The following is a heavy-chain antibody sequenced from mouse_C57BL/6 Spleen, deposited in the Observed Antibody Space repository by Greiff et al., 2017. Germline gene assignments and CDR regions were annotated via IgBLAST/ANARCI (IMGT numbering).Heavy chain of an antibody. Sequence: EVKLVESGAGLVKPGGSLKLSCAASGFTFSSYAMSWVRQTPEKRLEWVAYISSGGDYIYYADTVKGRFTLSRDNARNTLDLQMSSLKSEDTAMYYGTRGSRLYYCGSSSRGYFDVWGTGTTVTVSS. V-gene: IGHV5-9-1*02. J-gene: IGHJ1*03. CDR3: TRGSRLYYCGSSSRGYFDV. CDR1: GFTFSSYA. CDR2: ISSGGDYI. D-gene: IGHD1-1*01.